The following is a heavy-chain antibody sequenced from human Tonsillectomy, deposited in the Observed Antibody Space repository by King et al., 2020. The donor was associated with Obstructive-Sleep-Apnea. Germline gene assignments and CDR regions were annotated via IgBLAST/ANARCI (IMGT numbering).Heavy chain of an antibody. D-gene: IGHD3-22*01. CDR2: ISDSGGST. V-gene: IGHV3-23*04. CDR1: GFTFSSYA. CDR3: AKDCTPDYYESSGYLYYFDY. Sequence: VQLVESGGGLVQPGGSLRLSCAASGFTFSSYAMSWVRQAPGKGLEWVSGISDSGGSTYYADSVKGRFTISRDNSKNTLYLQMNSLRAEDTAVYYCAKDCTPDYYESSGYLYYFDYWGQGTLVTVSS. J-gene: IGHJ4*02.